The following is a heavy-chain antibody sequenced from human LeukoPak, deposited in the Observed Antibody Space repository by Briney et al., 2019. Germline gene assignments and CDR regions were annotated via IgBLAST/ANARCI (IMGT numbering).Heavy chain of an antibody. Sequence: GGSLRLSCAVSGISLSNYGMSWVRQAPGKGLEWVAGISGSGGSTNYADSVKGRFTIYRDNPKNTLYLQMNRLRAEDTAVYFCAKRGVVIRVILVGFHKEAYYFDSWGQGALVTVSS. J-gene: IGHJ4*02. V-gene: IGHV3-23*01. CDR1: GISLSNYG. CDR3: AKRGVVIRVILVGFHKEAYYFDS. D-gene: IGHD3-22*01. CDR2: ISGSGGST.